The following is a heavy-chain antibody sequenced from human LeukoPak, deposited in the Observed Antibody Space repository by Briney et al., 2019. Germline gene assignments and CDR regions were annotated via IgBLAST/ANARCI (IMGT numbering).Heavy chain of an antibody. Sequence: ASVTVSFKASGYTFTNYYMHWVRQAPGQGLEWMGIINPSGGSTSYAQKFQGRVTMTRDTSTSTVYMELSSLRSEDTAVYYCARDLIPHYYDSSGPNPHYYYGMDVWGLGTTVTVSS. J-gene: IGHJ6*02. V-gene: IGHV1-46*01. CDR3: ARDLIPHYYDSSGPNPHYYYGMDV. D-gene: IGHD3-22*01. CDR2: INPSGGST. CDR1: GYTFTNYY.